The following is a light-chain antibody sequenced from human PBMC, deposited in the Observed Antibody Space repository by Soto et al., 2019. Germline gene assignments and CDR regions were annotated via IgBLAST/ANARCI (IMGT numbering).Light chain of an antibody. J-gene: IGLJ1*01. CDR3: SSYTSSSTFV. CDR2: DVS. CDR1: SSDVGGYNY. V-gene: IGLV2-14*01. Sequence: QLVLTQPASVSGSPGQSITISCTGTSSDVGGYNYVSWYQQHPGKAPKLMIYDVSNRPSGVSNRFSGSKSGNTASLTISGLQAEDEADYYCSSYTSSSTFVFATGTQLTAL.